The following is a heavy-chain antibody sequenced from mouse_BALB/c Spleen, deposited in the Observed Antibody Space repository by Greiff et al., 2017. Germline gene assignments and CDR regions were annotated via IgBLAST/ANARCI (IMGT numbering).Heavy chain of an antibody. Sequence: EVKLVESGGGLVQPGGSLRLSCATSGFTFSDFYMEWVRQPPGKRLEWIAASRNKANDYTTEYSASVKGRFIVSRDTSQSILYLQMNALRAEDTASYYCARDGEITTATFAYWGQGTLVTVSA. CDR2: SRNKANDYTT. CDR3: ARDGEITTATFAY. CDR1: GFTFSDFY. J-gene: IGHJ3*01. V-gene: IGHV7-1*02. D-gene: IGHD1-2*01.